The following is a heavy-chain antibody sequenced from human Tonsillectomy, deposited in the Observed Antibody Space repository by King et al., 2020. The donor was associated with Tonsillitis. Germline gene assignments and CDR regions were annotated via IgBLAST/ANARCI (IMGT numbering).Heavy chain of an antibody. Sequence: QLQESGPGLVKPSETLSLTCTVSGGSISRYYWSWIRQPPGKGLEWIGYISYTGSTNYNPSLKSRLTFSVDTSSNQFSLKLSSVTAADTAVYYCAREMATPWGGFDYWGQGTLVPVSS. D-gene: IGHD5-24*01. CDR2: ISYTGST. J-gene: IGHJ4*02. V-gene: IGHV4-59*01. CDR1: GGSISRYY. CDR3: AREMATPWGGFDY.